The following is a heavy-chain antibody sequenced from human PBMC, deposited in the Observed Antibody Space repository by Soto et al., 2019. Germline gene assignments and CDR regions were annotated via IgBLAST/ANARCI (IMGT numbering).Heavy chain of an antibody. CDR1: NFTFNTAW. CDR3: TTGLSNGYYNFDY. V-gene: IGHV3-15*07. J-gene: IGHJ4*02. Sequence: GGSLRLSCVASNFTFNTAWMTWVRQAPGKGLEWVGRSKGKTDGGTTDYAAPVKGRITISRDDSKDTLYLHMNSLKTEDTAVYYCTTGLSNGYYNFDYWGQGTPVTVSS. D-gene: IGHD3-22*01. CDR2: SKGKTDGGTT.